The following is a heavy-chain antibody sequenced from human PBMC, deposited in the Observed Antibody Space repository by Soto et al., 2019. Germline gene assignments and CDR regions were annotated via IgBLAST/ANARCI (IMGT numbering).Heavy chain of an antibody. J-gene: IGHJ4*02. CDR2: ISYDASST. CDR1: GFAFNTYG. CDR3: AKDRIPVAGYYYFDS. V-gene: IGHV3-33*03. D-gene: IGHD6-19*01. Sequence: PGGSLRLSCVASGFAFNTYGMHWVRQAPGRGLEWVALISYDASSTFYADSVRGRFTISRDNSKNTLYLQMTSLSREDTALYYYAKDRIPVAGYYYFDSWGQGALVTVSS.